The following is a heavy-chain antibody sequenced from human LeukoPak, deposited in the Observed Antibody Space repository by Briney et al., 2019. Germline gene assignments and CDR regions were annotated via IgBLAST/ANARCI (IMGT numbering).Heavy chain of an antibody. CDR3: ARWWKEGATAGYFDY. J-gene: IGHJ4*02. CDR1: GGSFSGYY. Sequence: PSETLSLTCAVYGGSFSGYYWSWIRQPPGKGLEWIGEINHSGSTNYNPSLKSRVTISVDTSKNQFSLKLSSVTAADTAVYYCARWWKEGATAGYFDYWGQGTLVTVSS. V-gene: IGHV4-34*01. CDR2: INHSGST. D-gene: IGHD1-26*01.